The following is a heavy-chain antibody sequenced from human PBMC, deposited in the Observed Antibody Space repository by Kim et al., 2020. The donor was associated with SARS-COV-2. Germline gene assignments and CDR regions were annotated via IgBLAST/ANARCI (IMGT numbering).Heavy chain of an antibody. CDR3: ALTYYDSSGLRPPSYYYYGMDV. CDR1: GGTLSSYA. V-gene: IGHV1-69*13. D-gene: IGHD3-22*01. J-gene: IGHJ6*02. Sequence: SVKVSCKASGGTLSSYAISWVRQAPGQGLEWMGGIIPIFGTANYAQKFQGRVTITADESTSTAYMELSSLRSEDTAVYYCALTYYDSSGLRPPSYYYYGMDVWGQGTTVTVSS. CDR2: IIPIFGTA.